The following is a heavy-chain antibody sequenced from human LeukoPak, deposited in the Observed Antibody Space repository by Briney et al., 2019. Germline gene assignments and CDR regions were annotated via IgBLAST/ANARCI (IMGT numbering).Heavy chain of an antibody. Sequence: SQTLSLTCAVSGGSISSGGYSWSWIRQPPGKGLEWIGYIYHSGSTYYNPSLKSRVIMSVDTSKNQFSLKLTSVTAADTAVYYCARHPSAVAGKTFDCWGQGTLVTVSS. V-gene: IGHV4-30-2*01. J-gene: IGHJ4*02. CDR2: IYHSGST. CDR3: ARHPSAVAGKTFDC. CDR1: GGSISSGGYS. D-gene: IGHD6-19*01.